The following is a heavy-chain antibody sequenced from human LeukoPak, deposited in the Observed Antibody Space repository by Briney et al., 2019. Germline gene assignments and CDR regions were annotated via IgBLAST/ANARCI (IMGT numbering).Heavy chain of an antibody. CDR3: AREYYYDSSGYYCA. D-gene: IGHD3-22*01. Sequence: SQTLSLTCAISGDSVSSNSAAWNWIRQSPSRGLEWLGRTYYRSKWYNDYAVSVKSRITINPDTSKNQFSLQLNSVTAADTAVYYCAREYYYDSSGYYCAWGQGTLVTVSS. CDR2: TYYRSKWYN. CDR1: GDSVSSNSAA. J-gene: IGHJ4*02. V-gene: IGHV6-1*01.